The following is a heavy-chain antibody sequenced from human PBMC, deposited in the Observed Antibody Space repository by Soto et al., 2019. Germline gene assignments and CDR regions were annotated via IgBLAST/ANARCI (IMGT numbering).Heavy chain of an antibody. CDR1: GFTFSSYA. CDR2: ISYAGSYK. V-gene: IGHV3-30-3*01. D-gene: IGHD3-3*01. CDR3: ARDTHGDFWSGYLFDY. J-gene: IGHJ4*02. Sequence: QVQLVESGGGVVQPGRSLRLSCAASGFTFSSYAMHWVRQAPGKGLEWVAVISYAGSYKYYADSVKGRFTISRDNSKNTRYLQMNSLRAEDTAVYYCARDTHGDFWSGYLFDYWGQGTLVTVSS.